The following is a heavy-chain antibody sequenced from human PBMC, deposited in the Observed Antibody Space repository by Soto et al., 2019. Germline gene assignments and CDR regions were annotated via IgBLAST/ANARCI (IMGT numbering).Heavy chain of an antibody. Sequence: QVQLQESGPGLVKPSGTLSLTCAVSGGSISSSNWWSWVRQPPGKGLEWIGEIYHSGSTNYNPSLRSRVTXSXDXXTHQFPLKLSSVTAADTAVYYCARAYSYGNRAFDYWGQGTLVTVSS. V-gene: IGHV4-4*02. CDR1: GGSISSSNW. CDR3: ARAYSYGNRAFDY. J-gene: IGHJ4*02. CDR2: IYHSGST. D-gene: IGHD5-18*01.